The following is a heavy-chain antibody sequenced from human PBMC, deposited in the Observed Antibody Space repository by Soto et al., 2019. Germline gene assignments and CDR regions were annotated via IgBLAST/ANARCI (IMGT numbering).Heavy chain of an antibody. CDR1: GDSTTSDAYY. V-gene: IGHV4-39*01. D-gene: IGHD3-9*01. Sequence: QLQLRESGPGLVKPSETLSLTCSVSGDSTTSDAYYWGWIRQPPGKGLEWLGSIYYSGYTYYNPSLKSRVTISVDRSRNQFSLNLRSVTAADTAVYYCVSGTSFYDVLTGYYVDRWFDPWGQGTLLTVSS. CDR2: IYYSGYT. CDR3: VSGTSFYDVLTGYYVDRWFDP. J-gene: IGHJ5*02.